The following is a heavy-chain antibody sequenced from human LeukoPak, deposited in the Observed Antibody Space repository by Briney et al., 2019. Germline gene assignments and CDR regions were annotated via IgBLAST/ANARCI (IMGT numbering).Heavy chain of an antibody. CDR1: GGSFSGYY. V-gene: IGHV4-34*01. D-gene: IGHD2-8*02. J-gene: IGHJ4*02. Sequence: SETLSLTCAVYGGSFSGYYWSWIRQPPGKGLEWIGEINHSGSTNYNPSLKSRVTIPVDTSKNQFSLKLSSVTAADTAVYYCARLVDGGFDYWGQGTLVTVSS. CDR2: INHSGST. CDR3: ARLVDGGFDY.